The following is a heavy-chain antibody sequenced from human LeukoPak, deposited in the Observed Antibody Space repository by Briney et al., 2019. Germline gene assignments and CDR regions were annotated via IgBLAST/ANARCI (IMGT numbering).Heavy chain of an antibody. CDR2: MNPNSGGT. CDR1: GYTFTGYY. Sequence: EASVKVSCKASGYTFTGYYMHWVRQAPGQGLEWMGWMNPNSGGTNYAQKFQGRVTMTRDTSISTAYMEPSRLRSDDTAVYYCARESSRSGWYWGGNFDYWGQGTLVTVSS. CDR3: ARESSRSGWYWGGNFDY. V-gene: IGHV1-2*02. J-gene: IGHJ4*02. D-gene: IGHD6-19*01.